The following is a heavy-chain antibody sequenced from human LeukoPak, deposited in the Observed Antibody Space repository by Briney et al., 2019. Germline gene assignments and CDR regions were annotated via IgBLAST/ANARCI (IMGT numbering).Heavy chain of an antibody. J-gene: IGHJ4*02. CDR2: IYRGDAT. CDR1: GFTVSSNY. V-gene: IGHV3-53*01. D-gene: IGHD3-16*01. CDR3: VREIGNSGNYD. Sequence: IQPGGSLRLSCAASGFTVSSNYMSWVRQAPGKGLEWVSVIYRGDATYYAESVKGRFTISRDRSKNTLYLQMNSLSAEDTAMYYCVREIGNSGNYDWGQGTLVTVSS.